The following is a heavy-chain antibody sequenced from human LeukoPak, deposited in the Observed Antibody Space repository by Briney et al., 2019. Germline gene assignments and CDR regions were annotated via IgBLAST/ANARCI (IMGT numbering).Heavy chain of an antibody. CDR2: ISRDGSNK. CDR3: FAGYYDSSGSYFDY. CDR1: GFTFSSYS. V-gene: IGHV3-30*03. J-gene: IGHJ4*02. D-gene: IGHD3-22*01. Sequence: GGSLRLSCAASGFTFSSYSMNWVRQAPGKGLEWVAVISRDGSNKYYADSVKGRFTISRDNSKNMLYLQMNSLRAEDTAVYYCFAGYYDSSGSYFDYWGQGTLVTVSS.